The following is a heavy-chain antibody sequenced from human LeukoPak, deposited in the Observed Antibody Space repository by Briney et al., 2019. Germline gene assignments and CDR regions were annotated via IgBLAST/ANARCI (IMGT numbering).Heavy chain of an antibody. J-gene: IGHJ3*02. CDR3: ARDLYDSSGHRLAGDAFDI. Sequence: GASVTVSCKCSGYTFTSYGFSWVRPAPAQGLAWVGFISPYYGNTNYAQKLQGRVTMTTDTSTSTAYMELRSLRSDDTAVYYCARDLYDSSGHRLAGDAFDIWGQGTMVTVSS. D-gene: IGHD3-22*01. CDR2: ISPYYGNT. CDR1: GYTFTSYG. V-gene: IGHV1-18*01.